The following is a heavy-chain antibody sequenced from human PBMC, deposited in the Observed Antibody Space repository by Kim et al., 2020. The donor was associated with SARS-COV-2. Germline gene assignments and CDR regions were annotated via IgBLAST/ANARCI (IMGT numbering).Heavy chain of an antibody. CDR2: IYPGDSDT. D-gene: IGHD3-10*01. V-gene: IGHV5-51*01. Sequence: GESLKISCKGSGYSFTSYWIGWVRQMPGKGLEWMGIIYPGDSDTRYSPSFQGQVTISADKSISTAYLQWSSLKASDTAMYYCARQYYYGSGSYIYYFDYWGQGTLVTVSS. CDR3: ARQYYYGSGSYIYYFDY. J-gene: IGHJ4*02. CDR1: GYSFTSYW.